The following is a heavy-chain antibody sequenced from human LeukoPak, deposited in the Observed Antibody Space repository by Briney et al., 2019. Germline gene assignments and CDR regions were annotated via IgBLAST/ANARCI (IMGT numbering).Heavy chain of an antibody. D-gene: IGHD2-2*01. CDR1: GGSFSGYY. CDR3: ARVGVVPEYNYYYYGMDV. J-gene: IGHJ6*02. Sequence: SETLSLTCAVYGGSFSGYYWSWIRQPPGKGLEWIGEINHSGSTNYNPSPKSRVTMSVDTSKNQFSLKLSSVTAADTAVYYCARVGVVPEYNYYYYGMDVWGQGTTVTVSS. V-gene: IGHV4-34*01. CDR2: INHSGST.